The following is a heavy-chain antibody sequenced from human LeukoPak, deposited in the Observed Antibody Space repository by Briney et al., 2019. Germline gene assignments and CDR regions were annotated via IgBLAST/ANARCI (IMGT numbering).Heavy chain of an antibody. CDR1: GFTFSSYW. Sequence: GSPRLSCAASGFTFSSYWMSWVRQAPGKGLERVANIKQDGSEKYYVDSVKGRFTISRDNAKNSLYLQMNSLRAEDTAVYYCARSIAVAGTNFDYWGQGTLVTVYS. J-gene: IGHJ4*02. CDR3: ARSIAVAGTNFDY. CDR2: IKQDGSEK. V-gene: IGHV3-7*03. D-gene: IGHD6-19*01.